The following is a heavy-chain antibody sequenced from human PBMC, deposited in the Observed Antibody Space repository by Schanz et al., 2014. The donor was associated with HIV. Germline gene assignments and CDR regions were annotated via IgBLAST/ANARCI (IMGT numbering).Heavy chain of an antibody. CDR1: GGCISSGGYY. CDR3: ARRRSEIVPAAIVLHYYYGFDV. V-gene: IGHV4-31*03. J-gene: IGHJ6*02. Sequence: QVQLQESGPGLVKPSQTLSLTCTVSGGCISSGGYYWSWIRQHPGKGLEWIGYIYYSGSTYYNPSLKSRVTISVDTSKNQFSLKLSSVTAADTAVYYCARRRSEIVPAAIVLHYYYGFDVWGQGTTVTVS. D-gene: IGHD2-2*02. CDR2: IYYSGST.